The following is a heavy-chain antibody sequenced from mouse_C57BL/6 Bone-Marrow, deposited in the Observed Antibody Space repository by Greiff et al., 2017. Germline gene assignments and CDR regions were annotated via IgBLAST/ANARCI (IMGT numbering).Heavy chain of an antibody. CDR2: IDPEDGET. J-gene: IGHJ4*01. CDR3: ARNATYNSSSDDYAMDY. CDR1: GFNIKDYY. D-gene: IGHD1-1*01. V-gene: IGHV14-2*01. Sequence: VQLQQSGAELVKPGASVKLSCTASGFNIKDYYMHWVKQRTEQGLEWIGRIDPEDGETKYAPKFQGKATITADKSSNTAYLQLSSLTSEDTAIYYCARNATYNSSSDDYAMDYWGQGTSVTVSS.